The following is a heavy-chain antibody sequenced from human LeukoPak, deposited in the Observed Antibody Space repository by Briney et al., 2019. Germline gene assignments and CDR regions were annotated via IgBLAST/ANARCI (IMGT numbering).Heavy chain of an antibody. CDR3: ARVKYYDFGGNTWYGMDV. D-gene: IGHD3-3*01. CDR2: INSDGSST. V-gene: IGHV3-74*01. J-gene: IGHJ6*02. Sequence: GGSLRLSCVASGFTFSNYWMHRVRQVPGKGLVWVSRINSDGSSTSYADSVKGRFTISRDNAKNTLYLQMNSLRAEDTAVYYCARVKYYDFGGNTWYGMDVWGQGTTVTVSS. CDR1: GFTFSNYW.